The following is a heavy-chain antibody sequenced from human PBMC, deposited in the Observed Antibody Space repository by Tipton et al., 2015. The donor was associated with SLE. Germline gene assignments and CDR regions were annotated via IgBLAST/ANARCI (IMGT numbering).Heavy chain of an antibody. J-gene: IGHJ4*02. V-gene: IGHV4-39*01. D-gene: IGHD5-24*01. CDR3: SGGTLSTTPPRRSRTLIELAATKTNSPSILSLVTAAGTAVYCCAGYTSGWYNGPDY. CDR1: GGSISSSSYY. CDR2: IYYSGST. Sequence: TLSLTCTVSGGSISSSSYYWGWIRQPPGKGLEWIGSIYYSGSTYYNPSLKSRVTLYVDTSKNQFSLKLSSVPAADTAGNYCSGGTLSTTPPRRSRTLIELAATKTNSPSILSLVTAAGTAVYCCAGYTSGWYNGPDYWGQGTLVTVSS.